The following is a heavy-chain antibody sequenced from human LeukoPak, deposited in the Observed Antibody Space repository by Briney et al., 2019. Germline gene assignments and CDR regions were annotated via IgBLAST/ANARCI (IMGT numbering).Heavy chain of an antibody. CDR2: IYSGGST. V-gene: IGHV3-53*01. CDR1: GFTVSNNF. D-gene: IGHD3-3*01. Sequence: QSGGSLRLSCAASGFTVSNNFMSWVRQAPGKGLEWVSVIYSGGSTYYADSVKGRFTISRDNSKNTLYLQMNSLRVEDTAVYYCTADPDVLSGPVFFQLWGQGTLVTVSS. CDR3: TADPDVLSGPVFFQL. J-gene: IGHJ1*01.